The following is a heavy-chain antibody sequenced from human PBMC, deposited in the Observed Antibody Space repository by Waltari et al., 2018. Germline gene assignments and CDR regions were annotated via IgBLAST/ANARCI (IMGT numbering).Heavy chain of an antibody. Sequence: QVQLVESGGGVVQPGTSLRLSCAASGVTFDNYAMHWVRQAPGKGLEWVAALWYDGSNTQYGDSVKGRFTISRDNSKNMVYLQMDSLRVEDTGLYYCAKDLAVAGSLADYWGQGTLVTVSS. J-gene: IGHJ4*02. CDR2: LWYDGSNT. CDR3: AKDLAVAGSLADY. V-gene: IGHV3-33*06. D-gene: IGHD6-19*01. CDR1: GVTFDNYA.